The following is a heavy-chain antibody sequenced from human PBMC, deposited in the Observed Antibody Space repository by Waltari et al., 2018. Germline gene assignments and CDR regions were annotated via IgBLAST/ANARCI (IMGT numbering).Heavy chain of an antibody. CDR1: GFTFDDYA. V-gene: IGHV3-9*03. Sequence: EVQLVESGGGLVQPGRSLRLSCAASGFTFDDYAMPWVRQAPGKGLEWVSGISWNSGSIGYADSVKGRFTISRDNAKNSLYLQMNSLRAEDMALYYCAKSGCSSTSCYTDYWGQGTLVTVSS. CDR3: AKSGCSSTSCYTDY. J-gene: IGHJ4*02. CDR2: ISWNSGSI. D-gene: IGHD2-2*02.